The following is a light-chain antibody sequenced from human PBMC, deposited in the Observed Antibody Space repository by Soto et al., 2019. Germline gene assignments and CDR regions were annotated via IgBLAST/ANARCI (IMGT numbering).Light chain of an antibody. CDR1: QNINRW. CDR2: KAS. J-gene: IGKJ1*01. Sequence: DIQMTQSPSTLSAFVGERVTITCRASQNINRWLAWYQQKPGKAPMLLIYKASSLESGVPARFSGSGSATEFTLSISSLQPDDFATYYCQQYGTSSRTFGQGTKVDI. CDR3: QQYGTSSRT. V-gene: IGKV1-5*03.